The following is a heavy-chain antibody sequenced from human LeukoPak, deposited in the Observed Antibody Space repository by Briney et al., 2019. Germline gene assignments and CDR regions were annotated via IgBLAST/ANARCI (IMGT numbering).Heavy chain of an antibody. CDR3: ARNQYEAGYSSGWYGNWFDP. J-gene: IGHJ5*02. Sequence: ASVKVSCKGSGYTFTGYYMHWVRQAPGQGLEWMGRINPNSGGTNYAQKFQGRVTMTRDTSISTAYMELRRLRSDDTAVYYCARNQYEAGYSSGWYGNWFDPWGQGTLVTVSS. CDR2: INPNSGGT. V-gene: IGHV1-2*06. CDR1: GYTFTGYY. D-gene: IGHD6-19*01.